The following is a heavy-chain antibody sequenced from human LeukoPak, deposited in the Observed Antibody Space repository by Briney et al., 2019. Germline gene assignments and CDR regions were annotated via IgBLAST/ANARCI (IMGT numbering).Heavy chain of an antibody. D-gene: IGHD4-23*01. CDR1: GGSFSTST. V-gene: IGHV1-69*06. Sequence: SVKVSCKASGGSFSTSTISWVRQAPGQGLEWMGGIIPLFGAANYAQKFKGRVAITADKSTSTAYMELSTLRSEDTAVYYCARDNPNYGGNWFDPWGQGNMVTVSS. CDR3: ARDNPNYGGNWFDP. CDR2: IIPLFGAA. J-gene: IGHJ5*02.